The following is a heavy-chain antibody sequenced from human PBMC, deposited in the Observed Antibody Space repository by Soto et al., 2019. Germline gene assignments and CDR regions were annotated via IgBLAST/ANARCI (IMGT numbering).Heavy chain of an antibody. J-gene: IGHJ6*02. CDR3: ARGGYSSTWSNLLDRSGLDV. Sequence: ASVKVSCKTSGGTFSSYAINWVRQAPGQGLEWMGGIVPLFRTTNYAQKFQGRVTITADTSTYTVYMELSELRSGDTAVYYCARGGYSSTWSNLLDRSGLDVWGQGTTVTVSS. CDR2: IVPLFRTT. D-gene: IGHD6-13*01. CDR1: GGTFSSYA. V-gene: IGHV1-69*06.